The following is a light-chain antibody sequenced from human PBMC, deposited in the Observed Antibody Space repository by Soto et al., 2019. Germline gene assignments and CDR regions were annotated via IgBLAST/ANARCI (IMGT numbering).Light chain of an antibody. J-gene: IGKJ1*01. CDR3: QQYNNWPAWT. Sequence: EIVMMQSPATLSVSPGERATLSCRASQSVSNKLAWYQQKPGQAPRLLIYGASTRATGIPDRFSGSGSGTEFTLTISSLQSEDFAVYYCQQYNNWPAWTFGQGTKVDIK. V-gene: IGKV3-15*01. CDR2: GAS. CDR1: QSVSNK.